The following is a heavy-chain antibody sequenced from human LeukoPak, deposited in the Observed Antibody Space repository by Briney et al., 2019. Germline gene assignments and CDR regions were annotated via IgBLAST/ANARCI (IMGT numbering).Heavy chain of an antibody. J-gene: IGHJ5*02. CDR3: ARGRGRYCSSTSCRNWFDP. Sequence: SETLSLTCAVHGGSFSGYYWSWIRQPPGKGLEWIGEINHSGSTNYNPSLKSRVTISVDTSKNQFSLKLSSVTAADTAVYYCARGRGRYCSSTSCRNWFDPWGQGTLVTVSS. CDR1: GGSFSGYY. CDR2: INHSGST. V-gene: IGHV4-34*01. D-gene: IGHD2-2*01.